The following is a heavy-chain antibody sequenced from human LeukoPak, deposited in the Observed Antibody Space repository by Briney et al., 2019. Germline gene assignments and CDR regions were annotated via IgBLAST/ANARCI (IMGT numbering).Heavy chain of an antibody. Sequence: ASVKVSCKASGYTFTGYYLHWVRQAPGQGLEWMGWINPNTGDTNYAQKFQGRVTMTRDTSISTAYMELNRLTSDDTAVYYCARGPERKYSSGWYGVNYWGQGTLVTVSS. CDR1: GYTFTGYY. CDR2: INPNTGDT. D-gene: IGHD6-19*01. CDR3: ARGPERKYSSGWYGVNY. J-gene: IGHJ4*02. V-gene: IGHV1-2*02.